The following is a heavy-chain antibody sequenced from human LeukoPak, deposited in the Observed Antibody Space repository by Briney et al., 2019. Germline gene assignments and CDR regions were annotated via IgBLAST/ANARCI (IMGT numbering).Heavy chain of an antibody. D-gene: IGHD3-10*01. CDR3: ARRLGRKFGERFYYYHYMDV. CDR2: MNHSGST. J-gene: IGHJ6*03. CDR1: GGSLSGYY. Sequence: SETLSLTCAVYGGSLSGYYWSWIRQPPGKGLEWIGEMNHSGSTNYNPSLKSRVTISVDTSKNQFSLKLSSVTAADTAVYYCARRLGRKFGERFYYYHYMDVWGKGTTVTISS. V-gene: IGHV4-34*01.